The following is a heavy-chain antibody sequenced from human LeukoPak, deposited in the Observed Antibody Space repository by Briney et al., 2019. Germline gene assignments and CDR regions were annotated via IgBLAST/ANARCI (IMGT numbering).Heavy chain of an antibody. D-gene: IGHD6-19*01. V-gene: IGHV3-15*01. J-gene: IGHJ4*02. Sequence: PGGSLRLSCAASGFTFSNAWMSWVPQAPGKGLEWVGRIKSKTDGGTTDYAAPVKGRFTISRDDSKNTLYLQMNTLRAEDTAVYYCARDSSSGRVYWGQGTLVTVSS. CDR2: IKSKTDGGTT. CDR3: ARDSSSGRVY. CDR1: GFTFSNAW.